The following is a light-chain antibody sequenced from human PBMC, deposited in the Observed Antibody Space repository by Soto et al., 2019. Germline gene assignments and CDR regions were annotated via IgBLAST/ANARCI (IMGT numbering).Light chain of an antibody. CDR3: KQDNNWPRA. CDR2: GAS. CDR1: QSVSSN. J-gene: IGKJ1*01. V-gene: IGKV3-15*01. Sequence: EIVMTQSPATLSVSPVERATLSCRASQSVSSNLAWYQQKPGQAPRLLIYGASTRATGIPARFSGSGSGTEFTLTISSLQSEDFAVYYCKQDNNWPRAFGQGTKVEI.